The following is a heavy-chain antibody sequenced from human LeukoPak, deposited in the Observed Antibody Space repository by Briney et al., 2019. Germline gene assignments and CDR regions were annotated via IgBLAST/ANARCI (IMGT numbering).Heavy chain of an antibody. J-gene: IGHJ3*02. CDR2: ISGTSDTT. V-gene: IGHV3-23*01. Sequence: PGGSLRLSCAASGFIFKNYAMSWVRQAPGKGLEWVSIISGTSDTTRYGDSVRGRFTTSRDNPRNTLYLQMNSLRVDDTAVYYCAKADVTIGGAFDIWGQGTMVTVSS. CDR3: AKADVTIGGAFDI. D-gene: IGHD4-11*01. CDR1: GFIFKNYA.